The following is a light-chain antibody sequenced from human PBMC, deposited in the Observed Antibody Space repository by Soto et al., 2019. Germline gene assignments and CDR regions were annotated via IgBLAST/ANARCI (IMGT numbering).Light chain of an antibody. Sequence: EIVMTQSPATLSVSPGERATLSCRASQSVSSNLAWYQQKPGQAPRLLIYGASTRATGIPARFSGSGSGTEFTLTISSLQSEDFAVYYCQQYNNWPSMFGQGTKV. CDR2: GAS. CDR3: QQYNNWPSM. CDR1: QSVSSN. V-gene: IGKV3-15*01. J-gene: IGKJ1*01.